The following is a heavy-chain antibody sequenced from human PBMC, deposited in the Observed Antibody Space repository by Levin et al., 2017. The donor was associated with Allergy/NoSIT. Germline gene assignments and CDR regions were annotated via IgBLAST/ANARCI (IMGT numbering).Heavy chain of an antibody. J-gene: IGHJ2*01. D-gene: IGHD4-23*01. Sequence: LSLTCAASGFTFRSYAMTWVRQSPGKGLEWVSSIYDVGTPTFYADSVKGRFTISRDNSKNTLYLQMNSLRAEDTAVYHCARDRRITPYWYVDLWGRGTLVTVSS. CDR2: IYDVGTPT. CDR1: GFTFRSYA. V-gene: IGHV3-23*03. CDR3: ARDRRITPYWYVDL.